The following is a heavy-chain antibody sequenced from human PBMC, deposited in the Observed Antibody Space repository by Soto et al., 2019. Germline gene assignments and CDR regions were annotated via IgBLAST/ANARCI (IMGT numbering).Heavy chain of an antibody. J-gene: IGHJ4*02. CDR2: IWYDGSNK. CDR3: AGGYCTNAVCHTLDY. V-gene: IGHV3-33*01. Sequence: GGSLRLSCSSSRFSFSSYSMHWVRHAPGKGLEWVAVIWYDGSNKYYADSLKGRFTISRDNSKNTLSLQMNSLRAEDTAVYYCAGGYCTNAVCHTLDYWGQGTLVTVSS. D-gene: IGHD2-8*01. CDR1: RFSFSSYS.